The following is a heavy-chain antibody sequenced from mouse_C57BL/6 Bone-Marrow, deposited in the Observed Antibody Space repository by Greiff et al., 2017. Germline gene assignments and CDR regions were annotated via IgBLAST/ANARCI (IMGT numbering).Heavy chain of an antibody. D-gene: IGHD2-1*01. CDR1: GYTFTSYG. CDR2: IYPRSGNT. Sequence: QVQLQQSGAELARPGASVKLSCKASGYTFTSYGISWVKQRTGQGLEWIGEIYPRSGNTNYNEKFKGKATLTADKSSSTAYMELRSLTSEDSAGYFCARDYGNYFYAMDYWGQGTSVTVSS. J-gene: IGHJ4*01. V-gene: IGHV1-81*01. CDR3: ARDYGNYFYAMDY.